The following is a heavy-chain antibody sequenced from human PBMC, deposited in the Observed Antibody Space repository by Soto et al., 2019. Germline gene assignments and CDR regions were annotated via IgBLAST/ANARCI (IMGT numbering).Heavy chain of an antibody. J-gene: IGHJ4*02. CDR3: ARDRVAVACTN. CDR2: ISSSGSTI. Sequence: QVQLVESGGGLVKPGGSLRLSCAASGFRFSDYYMNWIRQAPGKGLEWISYISSSGSTIYYADSVKGRFTISRDNAKNSLFLQMNSLRAEDTAVYYCARDRVAVACTNWGQGTLVTVSS. D-gene: IGHD6-19*01. CDR1: GFRFSDYY. V-gene: IGHV3-11*01.